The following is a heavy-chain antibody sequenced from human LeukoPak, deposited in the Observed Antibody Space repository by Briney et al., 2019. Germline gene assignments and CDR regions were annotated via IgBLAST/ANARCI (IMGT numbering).Heavy chain of an antibody. CDR1: GFTFSSYD. V-gene: IGHV3-23*01. CDR3: AKDSYRSGSYYIPNWFDP. D-gene: IGHD3-10*01. J-gene: IGHJ5*02. Sequence: LGGSLRLSCAASGFTFSSYDMTWVRQAPGKGLEWVSGISGSGGSTYYADSVKGRFTISRDNSKNTLYLQMNSLRAEDTAVYYCAKDSYRSGSYYIPNWFDPWGQGTLVTVSS. CDR2: ISGSGGST.